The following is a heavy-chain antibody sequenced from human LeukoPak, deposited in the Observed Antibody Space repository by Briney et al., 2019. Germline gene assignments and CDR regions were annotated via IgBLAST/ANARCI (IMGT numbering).Heavy chain of an antibody. J-gene: IGHJ1*01. V-gene: IGHV4-59*12. CDR3: AGIVGATTFYFQH. Sequence: SETLSITCTVSGGSLSNYYWSWIRQPPGKGLEWIGYIYYSGSTNYNPSLKSRVTISVDTPKNQFSLKLSSVTAADTAVYYCAGIVGATTFYFQHWGQGTLVTVSS. CDR1: GGSLSNYY. CDR2: IYYSGST. D-gene: IGHD1-26*01.